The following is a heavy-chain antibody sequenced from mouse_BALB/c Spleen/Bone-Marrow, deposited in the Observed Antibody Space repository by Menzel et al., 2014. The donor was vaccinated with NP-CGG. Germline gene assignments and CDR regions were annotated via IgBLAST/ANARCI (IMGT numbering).Heavy chain of an antibody. V-gene: IGHV1-67*01. CDR2: ISTYYGNT. D-gene: IGHD1-1*01. Sequence: QVQLQQSGPELVRPGVSVKISCKGSSYTFTDYAMHWVKQGHAKSLEWIGVISTYYGNTNYNQKFKGKATMTVDKSSSTAYMELARLTSEDSAVYYCARGLLLLDYWGQGTSVTVSS. J-gene: IGHJ4*01. CDR3: ARGLLLLDY. CDR1: SYTFTDYA.